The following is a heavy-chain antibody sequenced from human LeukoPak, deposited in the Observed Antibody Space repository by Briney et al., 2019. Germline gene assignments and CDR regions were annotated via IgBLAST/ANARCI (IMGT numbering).Heavy chain of an antibody. D-gene: IGHD1-26*01. CDR3: ARDDLRRGSYIDY. V-gene: IGHV1-18*04. Sequence: ASVKVSCKASGYTFTSYYMHWVRQAPGQGLEWMGWISAYNGNTNYAQKLQGRVTMTTDTSTSTAYMELRSLRSDDTAVYYCARDDLRRGSYIDYWGQGTLVTVSS. J-gene: IGHJ4*02. CDR2: ISAYNGNT. CDR1: GYTFTSYY.